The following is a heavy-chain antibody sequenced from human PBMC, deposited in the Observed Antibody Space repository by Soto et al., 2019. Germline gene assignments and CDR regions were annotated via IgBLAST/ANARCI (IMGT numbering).Heavy chain of an antibody. D-gene: IGHD3-10*01. CDR1: GFTFSRYG. J-gene: IGHJ4*02. Sequence: QVQLVESGGGVVQPGRSLRLSCAASGFTFSRYGMHWVRQAPGMGLEWVAVISYDGSNKYYADSVKGRFTISRDNSKNTLYLQMNTLRAEDTAVYYCATGYYGSGNDYWGQGTLVTVSS. CDR3: ATGYYGSGNDY. CDR2: ISYDGSNK. V-gene: IGHV3-30*03.